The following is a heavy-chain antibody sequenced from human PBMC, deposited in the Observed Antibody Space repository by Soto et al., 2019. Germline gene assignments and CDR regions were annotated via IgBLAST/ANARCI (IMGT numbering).Heavy chain of an antibody. J-gene: IGHJ4*02. CDR1: GFTFSNYN. D-gene: IGHD1-26*01. V-gene: IGHV3-48*02. CDR3: ATTIVGFAFDY. CDR2: ISSSSSTI. Sequence: LRLSCAASGFTFSNYNMNWVRQAPGKGLEWVSYISSSSSTIYYADSVKGRFTISRDNAKNSLYLQMNSLREEDTAIYYCATTIVGFAFDYWGQGTQVTVSS.